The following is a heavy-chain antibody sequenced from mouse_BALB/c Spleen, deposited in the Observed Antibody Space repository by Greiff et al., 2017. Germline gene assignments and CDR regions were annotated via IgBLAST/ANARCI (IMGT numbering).Heavy chain of an antibody. V-gene: IGHV1-31*01. J-gene: IGHJ2*01. CDR3: ARGYGSSYADY. CDR1: GYSFTGYY. CDR2: INPYNGAT. D-gene: IGHD1-1*01. Sequence: EVKLQESGPELVKPGASVKISCKASGYSFTGYYMHWVKQSHVKSLEWIGRINPYNGATSYNQNFKDKASLTVDKSSSTAYMELHSLTSEDSAVYYCARGYGSSYADYWGQGTTLTVSS.